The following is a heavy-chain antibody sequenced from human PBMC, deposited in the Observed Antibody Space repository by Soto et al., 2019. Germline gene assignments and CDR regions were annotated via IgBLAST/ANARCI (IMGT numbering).Heavy chain of an antibody. J-gene: IGHJ4*02. CDR1: GVSLSVSGMG. CDR3: AHLIEGAYFDY. CDR2: VYWDDDK. V-gene: IGHV2-5*02. Sequence: QITLRESGPTLVKPRQTLTLTCTFSGVSLSVSGMGVGWFRQPPGRALDWLALVYWDDDKRYSPSLRPRLTINKDTSKSQVVLTMTNVSPEDTATYSCAHLIEGAYFDYWGRGTPVTVSS.